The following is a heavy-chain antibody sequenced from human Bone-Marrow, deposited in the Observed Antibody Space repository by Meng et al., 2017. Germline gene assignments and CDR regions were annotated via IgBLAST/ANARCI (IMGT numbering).Heavy chain of an antibody. J-gene: IGHJ5*02. CDR3: ARGVVRNWNYLP. CDR1: AGYFGGYY. Sequence: QAQLQQCAAGLLKPSETLSLTCAVYAGYFGGYYWSWIRQPPGKGLEWIGEINHSGSTNYNPSLKSRVTISVDTSKNQFSLKLISVAAADTAVYYCARGVVRNWNYLPWGQGTLVTVSS. CDR2: INHSGST. V-gene: IGHV4-34*01. D-gene: IGHD1-7*01.